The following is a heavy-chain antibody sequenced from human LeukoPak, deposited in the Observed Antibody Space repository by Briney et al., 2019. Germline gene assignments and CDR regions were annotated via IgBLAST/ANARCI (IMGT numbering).Heavy chain of an antibody. CDR3: ARDQGGFNRIDY. CDR1: GDSISSGNY. CDR2: IYYSGTT. Sequence: ASETLSLTCTVSGDSISSGNYWGWIRQPPGKGLEWIGNIYYSGTTNYNPSLKSRVTISLDTSRNQFSLKLTSVTAADTAVYYCARDQGGFNRIDYWGQGILVTVSS. D-gene: IGHD2/OR15-2a*01. J-gene: IGHJ4*02. V-gene: IGHV4-61*01.